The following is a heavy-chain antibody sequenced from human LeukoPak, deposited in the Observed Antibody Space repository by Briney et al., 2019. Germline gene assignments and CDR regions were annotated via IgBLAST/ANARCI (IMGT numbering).Heavy chain of an antibody. CDR2: ISSSSSYI. CDR1: GFTFSNYW. V-gene: IGHV3-21*01. CDR3: ARDRIADISIAARPDY. D-gene: IGHD6-6*01. J-gene: IGHJ4*02. Sequence: GGSLRLSCAASGFTFSNYWMTWVRQAPGKGLEWVSSISSSSSYIYYADSVKGRFTISRDNARNSLYLQMNSLRAEDTAVYYCARDRIADISIAARPDYWGQGTLVTVSS.